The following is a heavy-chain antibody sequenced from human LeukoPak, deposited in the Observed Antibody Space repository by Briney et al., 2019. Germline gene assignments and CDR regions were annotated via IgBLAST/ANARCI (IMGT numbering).Heavy chain of an antibody. Sequence: ASVKVSCKASGGTFSSYAISWVRQAPGQGLEWMGGIIPIFGTANYAQKFQGRVTMTTDTSTSTAYMELRSLRSDDTAVYYCARAGYSSGWYLSDYWGQGTLVTVSS. CDR3: ARAGYSSGWYLSDY. D-gene: IGHD6-19*01. CDR1: GGTFSSYA. J-gene: IGHJ4*02. CDR2: IIPIFGTA. V-gene: IGHV1-69*05.